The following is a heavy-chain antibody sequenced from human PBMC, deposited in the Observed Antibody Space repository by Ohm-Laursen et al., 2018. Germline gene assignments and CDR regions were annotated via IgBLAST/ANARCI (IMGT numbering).Heavy chain of an antibody. Sequence: GESLRISCKGSGYSFTSYWIGWVRQMPGKGLEWMGIIYPGDSDIRYSPSFQGQVTISADKSISTAYLQWSSLKASDTAMYYCASPRCPLYSSSWCDAYDIWGQGTMVTVSS. CDR3: ASPRCPLYSSSWCDAYDI. CDR2: IYPGDSDI. D-gene: IGHD6-13*01. V-gene: IGHV5-51*01. CDR1: GYSFTSYW. J-gene: IGHJ3*02.